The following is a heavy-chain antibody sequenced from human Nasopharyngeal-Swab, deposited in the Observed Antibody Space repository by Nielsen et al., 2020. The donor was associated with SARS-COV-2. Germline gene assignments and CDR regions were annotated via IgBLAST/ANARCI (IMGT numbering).Heavy chain of an antibody. J-gene: IGHJ4*02. CDR2: IKSKTDGGTT. V-gene: IGHV3-15*01. CDR3: SQAPSN. Sequence: GESLKISCAASGSTFSNAWMSWVRQAPGKGLEWVGRIKSKTDGGTTDYAAPVKGRFTISRDDSKNTLYLQMNSLKTEDTAVYYCSQAPSNWGQGTLVTVSS. CDR1: GSTFSNAW.